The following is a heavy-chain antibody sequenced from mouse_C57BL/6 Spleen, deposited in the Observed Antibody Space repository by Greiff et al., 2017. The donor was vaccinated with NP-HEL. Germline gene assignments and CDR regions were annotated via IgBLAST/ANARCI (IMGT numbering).Heavy chain of an antibody. CDR3: AGLDYDYDDDYFDD. Sequence: EVKLVESGGGLVKPGGSLKLSCAASGFTFSSYNMSWFRQTPEKRLEWVATISGGGGNTYYPHSVKGRFTITRDNAKNTLSLQMSSLRSEDTASNYCAGLDYDYDDDYFDDWGQGTTLTVSS. CDR1: GFTFSSYN. J-gene: IGHJ2*01. V-gene: IGHV5-9*01. CDR2: ISGGGGNT. D-gene: IGHD2-4*01.